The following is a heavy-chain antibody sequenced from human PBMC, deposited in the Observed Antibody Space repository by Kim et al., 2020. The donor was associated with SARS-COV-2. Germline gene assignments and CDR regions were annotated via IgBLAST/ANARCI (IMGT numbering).Heavy chain of an antibody. V-gene: IGHV4-30-2*01. J-gene: IGHJ3*02. CDR3: ARVGCSSTSCYNAFDI. D-gene: IGHD2-2*02. Sequence: LKSRVTISVDRSKNQFSLKLSSVTAADTAVYYCARVGCSSTSCYNAFDIWGQGTMVTVSS.